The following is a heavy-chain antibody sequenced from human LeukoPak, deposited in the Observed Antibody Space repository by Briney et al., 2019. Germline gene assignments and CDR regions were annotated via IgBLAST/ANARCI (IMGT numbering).Heavy chain of an antibody. Sequence: GGSLRLSCAASGFTFSSYRMSWVRQAPGKGLEWVANIKQDGSEKYYVDSVKGRFTISRDNAKNSLYLQMNSLRAEDTAVYYCARDGEGYCSGGSCYNLDYWGQGTLVTVSS. CDR2: IKQDGSEK. J-gene: IGHJ4*02. CDR3: ARDGEGYCSGGSCYNLDY. CDR1: GFTFSSYR. D-gene: IGHD2-15*01. V-gene: IGHV3-7*01.